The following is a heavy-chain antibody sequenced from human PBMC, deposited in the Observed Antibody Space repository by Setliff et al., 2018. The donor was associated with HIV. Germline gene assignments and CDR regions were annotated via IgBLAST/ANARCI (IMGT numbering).Heavy chain of an antibody. CDR1: GFTFSSYV. D-gene: IGHD6-13*01. CDR2: INSDGSST. J-gene: IGHJ4*02. CDR3: ARGGSNSWSPFDY. V-gene: IGHV3-74*01. Sequence: PGGSLRLSCSASGFTFSSYVMHWVRQAPGKGLVWVSRINSDGSSTTYADSVKGRFTISRDNAKNTLYLQMNSLRAEDTAVYYCARGGSNSWSPFDYWGQGTLVTVSS.